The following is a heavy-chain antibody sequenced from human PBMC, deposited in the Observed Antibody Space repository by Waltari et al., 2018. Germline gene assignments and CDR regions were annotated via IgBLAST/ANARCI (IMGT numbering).Heavy chain of an antibody. Sequence: QVQLVQSGAEVKKPGASVKVSCKASGYTFTGYYMHWVRQAPGQGLEWMGWINPNSGGTNYAQKFQGRVTMTRDTSISTAYMELSRLRSDDTAVYYCARVEWRWLQSYAFDIWGQGTMVTVSS. V-gene: IGHV1-2*02. CDR3: ARVEWRWLQSYAFDI. D-gene: IGHD5-12*01. CDR2: INPNSGGT. CDR1: GYTFTGYY. J-gene: IGHJ3*02.